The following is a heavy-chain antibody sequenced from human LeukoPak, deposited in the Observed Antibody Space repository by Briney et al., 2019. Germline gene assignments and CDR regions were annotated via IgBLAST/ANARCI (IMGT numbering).Heavy chain of an antibody. CDR3: AKATGSSGWYDLDP. D-gene: IGHD6-19*01. J-gene: IGHJ5*02. CDR2: IWYDGSNK. Sequence: GGSLRLSCAASGFIFSSYGMHWARQAPGKGLEWVAVIWYDGSNKYYADSVKGRFTISRDNSNNTLYLQMNSLRAEDTAVYYCAKATGSSGWYDLDPWGQGTLVTVSS. V-gene: IGHV3-33*06. CDR1: GFIFSSYG.